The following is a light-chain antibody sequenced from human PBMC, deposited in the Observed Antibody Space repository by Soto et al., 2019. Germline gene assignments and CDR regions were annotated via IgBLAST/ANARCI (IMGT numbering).Light chain of an antibody. CDR1: QSISSY. V-gene: IGKV1-39*01. CDR2: AAS. J-gene: IGKJ1*01. CDR3: QQSYSTPWT. Sequence: DIQMTQSPSSLSASVGGRVTITCRASQSISSYLNWYQQKPGKAPKLLIYAASSLQSGVPSRFSGSGSGTDFTLTISSLQPEDFATYYCQQSYSTPWTFGQRTKVDIK.